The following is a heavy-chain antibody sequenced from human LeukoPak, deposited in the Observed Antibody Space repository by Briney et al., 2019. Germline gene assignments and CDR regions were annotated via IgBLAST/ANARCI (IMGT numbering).Heavy chain of an antibody. Sequence: GGSLRLSCAASGFAFSSYSMNWVRQAPGKGLEWVSYISSSSSTIYYADSVKGRFTISRDNAKNSLYLQMNSLRAEDTAVYYCARDLRRAYCSSTSCYRDAFDIWGQGTMVTVSS. J-gene: IGHJ3*02. CDR2: ISSSSSTI. CDR1: GFAFSSYS. V-gene: IGHV3-48*01. D-gene: IGHD2-2*01. CDR3: ARDLRRAYCSSTSCYRDAFDI.